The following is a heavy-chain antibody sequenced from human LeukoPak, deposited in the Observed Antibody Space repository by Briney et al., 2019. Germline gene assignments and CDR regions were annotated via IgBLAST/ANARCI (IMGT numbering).Heavy chain of an antibody. Sequence: GGSLRLSCAASGFTVSSNYMSWVRQAPGKGLEWVSVIYSGGSTYYADSVKGRFTISRDNSKNTLYLQMNSLRAEDTAVYYCARRFRASRKGAFDIWGQGTMVTVSS. D-gene: IGHD4/OR15-4a*01. CDR1: GFTVSSNY. V-gene: IGHV3-66*04. J-gene: IGHJ3*02. CDR3: ARRFRASRKGAFDI. CDR2: IYSGGST.